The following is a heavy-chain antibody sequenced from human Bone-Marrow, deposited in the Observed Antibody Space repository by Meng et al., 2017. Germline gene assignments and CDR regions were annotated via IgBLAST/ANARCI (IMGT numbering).Heavy chain of an antibody. CDR2: ISSSSDYI. V-gene: IGHV3-21*01. CDR3: ARDPANTAMDYYGMDV. CDR1: GFTFSRYR. D-gene: IGHD5-18*01. J-gene: IGHJ6*02. Sequence: GGSLRLSCAASGFTFSRYRMNWVRQAPGKGLEWVSSISSSSDYIYYADSVKGRFTISRDNAKDSLYLQISGLRAEDTAVYYCARDPANTAMDYYGMDVWGQGTTVTVSS.